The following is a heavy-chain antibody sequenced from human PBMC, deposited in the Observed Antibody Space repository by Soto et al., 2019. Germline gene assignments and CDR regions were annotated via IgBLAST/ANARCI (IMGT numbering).Heavy chain of an antibody. V-gene: IGHV4-34*01. CDR1: GGSSSGYY. CDR3: ARSQRLVIRPSGYYMDV. J-gene: IGHJ6*03. Sequence: PSETLSLTCAVYGGSSSGYYWSWIRQPPGKGLEWIGEINHSGSTNYNPSLKSRVTISVDTSKNQFSLKLSSVTAADTVVYYCARSQRLVIRPSGYYMDVWGKGTTVTVSS. D-gene: IGHD3-9*01. CDR2: INHSGST.